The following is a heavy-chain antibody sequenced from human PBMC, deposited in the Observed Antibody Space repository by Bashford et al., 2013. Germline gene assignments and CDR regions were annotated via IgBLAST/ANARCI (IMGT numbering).Heavy chain of an antibody. J-gene: IGHJ4*02. D-gene: IGHD3-22*01. Sequence: ASVKVSCKASGYTFTAYYMNWVRQAPGQGLEWMGWINPNSGDTKCAQRFQGRVTMTSDTSISTAYMELSRLRSDDTAVYYCARQAFYYHNSGYYYDSWGQGTLVTVSS. CDR3: ARQAFYYHNSGYYYDS. V-gene: IGHV1-2*02. CDR1: GYTFTAYY. CDR2: INPNSGDT.